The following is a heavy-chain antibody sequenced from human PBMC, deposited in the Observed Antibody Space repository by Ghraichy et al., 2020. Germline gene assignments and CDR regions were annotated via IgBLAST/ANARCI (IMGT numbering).Heavy chain of an antibody. D-gene: IGHD1-26*01. CDR2: FDPEDGET. CDR1: GYTLTELS. J-gene: IGHJ6*02. V-gene: IGHV1-24*01. Sequence: ASVKVSCKVSGYTLTELSMHWVRQAPGKGLEWMGGFDPEDGETIYAQKFQGRVTMTEDTSTDTAYMELSSLRSEDTAVYYCATADFKTRGLHYYYYYGMDVWGQGTTVTVSS. CDR3: ATADFKTRGLHYYYYYGMDV.